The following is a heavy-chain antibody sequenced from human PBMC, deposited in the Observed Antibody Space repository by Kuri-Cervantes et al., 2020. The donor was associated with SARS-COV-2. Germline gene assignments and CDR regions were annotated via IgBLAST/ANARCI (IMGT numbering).Heavy chain of an antibody. Sequence: SQTLPLTCAVYGGSFSGYYWSWIRQPPGKGLEWMGEINHSGSTNYNPSPKSRVTMSVDTSKNQFSLKLSSVTAADTAVYYCARGQNSELLWFGESISYYFDYWGQGTLVTVSS. D-gene: IGHD3-10*01. V-gene: IGHV4-34*01. CDR1: GGSFSGYY. J-gene: IGHJ4*02. CDR3: ARGQNSELLWFGESISYYFDY. CDR2: INHSGST.